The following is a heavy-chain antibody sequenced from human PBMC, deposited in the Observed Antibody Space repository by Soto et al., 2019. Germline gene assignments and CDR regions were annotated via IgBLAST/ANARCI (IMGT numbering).Heavy chain of an antibody. J-gene: IGHJ6*02. CDR3: ARVRKVYYGSGRNTVDYYYYGMDV. CDR2: ISAYNGNT. Sequence: DSVKVSCKASGYTFTSYGISWVRQAPGQGLEWMGWISAYNGNTNYAQKLQGRVTMTTDTSTSTAYMELRSLRSDDTAVYYCARVRKVYYGSGRNTVDYYYYGMDVWGQGTTVTVSS. D-gene: IGHD3-10*01. V-gene: IGHV1-18*01. CDR1: GYTFTSYG.